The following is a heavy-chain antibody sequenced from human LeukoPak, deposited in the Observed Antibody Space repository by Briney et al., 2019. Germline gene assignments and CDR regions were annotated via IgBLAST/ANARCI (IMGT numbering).Heavy chain of an antibody. CDR1: GFIFSSYA. CDR3: ARFLSSSTAFDI. Sequence: GGSLRLSCAASGFIFSSYALHWVRQAPGKGLEWAAVISYDGNSKYYADSVKGRFTISRDNSKNTLYLQMNSLRAEDTAVYYCARFLSSSTAFDIWGQGTMVTVSS. CDR2: ISYDGNSK. V-gene: IGHV3-30-3*01. D-gene: IGHD6-6*01. J-gene: IGHJ3*02.